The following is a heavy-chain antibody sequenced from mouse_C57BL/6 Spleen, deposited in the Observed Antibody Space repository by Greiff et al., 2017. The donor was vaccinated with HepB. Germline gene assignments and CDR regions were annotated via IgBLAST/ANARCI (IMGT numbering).Heavy chain of an antibody. CDR2: IYPGDGDT. Sequence: QVQLQQSGPELVKPGASVKISCKASGYAFSSSWMNWVKQRPGKGLEWIGRIYPGDGDTNYNGKFKGKATLTADKSSSTAYMQLSSLTSEDSAVYFCAGYYYGSSGYFDVWGTGTTVTVSS. CDR1: GYAFSSSW. CDR3: AGYYYGSSGYFDV. D-gene: IGHD1-1*01. J-gene: IGHJ1*03. V-gene: IGHV1-82*01.